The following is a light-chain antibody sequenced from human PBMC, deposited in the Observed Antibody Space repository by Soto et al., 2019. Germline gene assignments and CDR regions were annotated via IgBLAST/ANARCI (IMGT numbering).Light chain of an antibody. CDR3: QSYDMRRNNHV. V-gene: IGLV1-40*01. J-gene: IGLJ1*01. CDR2: GGN. Sequence: LTQPASLSVSPGQGITISCTGSTSSIGAPYDVHWYQHLPGTAPKLLLYGGNNLPSGLPVRFSGSRPGTSAFLAITGLKAEDEADYYCQSYDMRRNNHVLGTGTKVSVL. CDR1: TSSIGAPYD.